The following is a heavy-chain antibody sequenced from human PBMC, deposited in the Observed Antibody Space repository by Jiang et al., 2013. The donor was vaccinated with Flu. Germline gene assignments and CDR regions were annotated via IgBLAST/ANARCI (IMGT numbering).Heavy chain of an antibody. J-gene: IGHJ4*02. Sequence: GSGLVKPSETLSLTCTVSGGSISSYYWSWIRQPPGKGLEWIGYIYYSGSTNYNPSLKSRVTISVDTSKNQFSLKLSSVTAADTAVYYCARHDSWKGPFDYWGQGTLVTVSS. D-gene: IGHD1-1*01. CDR3: ARHDSWKGPFDY. CDR2: IYYSGST. CDR1: GGSISSYY. V-gene: IGHV4-59*08.